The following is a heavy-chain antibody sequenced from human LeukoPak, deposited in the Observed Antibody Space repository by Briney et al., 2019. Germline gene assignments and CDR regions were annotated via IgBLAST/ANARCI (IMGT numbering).Heavy chain of an antibody. CDR3: ARSGDYYDSSGYFSWTFDI. J-gene: IGHJ3*02. V-gene: IGHV4-59*01. CDR2: ISYSGST. CDR1: GGXISSYY. Sequence: PSETLSLTCTVSGGXISSYYCSWIRQPPGKGLEWIGYISYSGSTNYNPSLRSRVTISVDTSKNQFSLKLSSVTAADTAVYYCARSGDYYDSSGYFSWTFDIWGQGTMVTVSS. D-gene: IGHD3-22*01.